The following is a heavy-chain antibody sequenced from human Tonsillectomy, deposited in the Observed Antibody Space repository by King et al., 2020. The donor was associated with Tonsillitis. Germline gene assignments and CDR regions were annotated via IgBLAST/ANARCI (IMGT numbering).Heavy chain of an antibody. Sequence: VQLVESGAEMKKPGESLSISCKGSGYSFTTYWISWVRHLPGKGLEWMGKIDPSDSYTSYSPSFQGHVTISGDKSITTAYLQWSSLKASDTAMYYCARRSMAVSGDAFDVWGQGTMVTVSS. CDR3: ARRSMAVSGDAFDV. CDR1: GYSFTTYW. V-gene: IGHV5-10-1*03. CDR2: IDPSDSYT. D-gene: IGHD6-19*01. J-gene: IGHJ3*01.